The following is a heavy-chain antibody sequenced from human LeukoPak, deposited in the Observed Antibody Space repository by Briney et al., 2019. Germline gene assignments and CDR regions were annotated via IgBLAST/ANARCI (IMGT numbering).Heavy chain of an antibody. CDR1: GGSISSYY. J-gene: IGHJ6*02. CDR2: IYYSGST. CDR3: ARDSYCSGGSCRYKDYYYYGMDV. D-gene: IGHD2-15*01. Sequence: PSETLSLTCTVSGGSISSYYWSWIRQPPGKGLEWIGYIYYSGSTNYNPSLKSRVTMSVDTSKNQFSLKLSSVTAADTAVYYCARDSYCSGGSCRYKDYYYYGMDVWGQGTTVTVSS. V-gene: IGHV4-59*12.